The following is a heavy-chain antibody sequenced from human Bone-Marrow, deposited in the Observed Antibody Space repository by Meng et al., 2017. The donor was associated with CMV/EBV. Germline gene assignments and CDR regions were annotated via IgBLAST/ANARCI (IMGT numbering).Heavy chain of an antibody. CDR3: AKGMVRGARAMDV. D-gene: IGHD3-10*01. J-gene: IGHJ6*02. Sequence: GESLKISCAASGFTFSSYAMSWVRQAPGKGLEWVSVIYSGGSTYYADSVKGRFTISRDNSKNTLYLQMNSLRAEDTAVYYCAKGMVRGARAMDVWGQGTTVTVSS. V-gene: IGHV3-23*03. CDR2: IYSGGST. CDR1: GFTFSSYA.